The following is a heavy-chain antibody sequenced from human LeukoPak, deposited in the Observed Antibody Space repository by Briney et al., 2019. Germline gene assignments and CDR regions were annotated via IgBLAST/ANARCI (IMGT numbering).Heavy chain of an antibody. Sequence: SETLSLTCTVSGGSISSYYWSWIRQPPGKGLEWIGYIYYSGSTNYNPSLKSRVTISVDTSKNQFSLKLSSVTAADTAVYYCARCHGGKLDAFDIWGQGTMVTVSS. CDR2: IYYSGST. CDR3: ARCHGGKLDAFDI. D-gene: IGHD4-23*01. J-gene: IGHJ3*02. V-gene: IGHV4-59*08. CDR1: GGSISSYY.